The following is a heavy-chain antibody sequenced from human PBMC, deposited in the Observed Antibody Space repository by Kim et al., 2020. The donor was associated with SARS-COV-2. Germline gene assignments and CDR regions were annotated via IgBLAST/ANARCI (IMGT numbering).Heavy chain of an antibody. Sequence: ASVKVSCKASGYTFTSYGISWVRQAPGQGLEWLGWVGAYNGDTNYAQNLQGRVTLTTDTSTSTAFLELRSLRSDDTAVYFCARDRGYGADIFDYLGQGTL. CDR2: VGAYNGDT. CDR3: ARDRGYGADIFDY. D-gene: IGHD4-17*01. J-gene: IGHJ4*02. V-gene: IGHV1-18*01. CDR1: GYTFTSYG.